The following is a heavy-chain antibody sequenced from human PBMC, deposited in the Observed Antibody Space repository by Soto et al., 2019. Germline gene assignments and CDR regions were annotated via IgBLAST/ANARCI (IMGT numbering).Heavy chain of an antibody. V-gene: IGHV3-30*03. D-gene: IGHD6-19*01. CDR2: ISNDGSKK. Sequence: QVQVVESGGGVVQPGTSLRLSCAASGFAFTNYGIHWVRQAPGKGLEWVAHISNDGSKKFYGDSVKGRFTISRDNSENTVYLLMTSLRPDDTAVFYCARDVAMPTGLGLGYWGQGTLVTVSS. J-gene: IGHJ4*02. CDR1: GFAFTNYG. CDR3: ARDVAMPTGLGLGY.